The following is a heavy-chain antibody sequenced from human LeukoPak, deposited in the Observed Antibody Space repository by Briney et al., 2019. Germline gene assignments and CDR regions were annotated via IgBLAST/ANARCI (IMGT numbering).Heavy chain of an antibody. CDR3: ARHIVLMVYAIRRTFDI. CDR1: GGSFSGYY. V-gene: IGHV4-34*01. D-gene: IGHD2-8*01. Sequence: PSETLFLTCAVYGGSFSGYYWSWIRQPPGKGLEWIGEINHSGSTNYNPSLKSRVTISVDTSKNQFSLKLSSVTAADTAVYYCARHIVLMVYAIRRTFDIWGQGTMVTVSS. CDR2: INHSGST. J-gene: IGHJ3*02.